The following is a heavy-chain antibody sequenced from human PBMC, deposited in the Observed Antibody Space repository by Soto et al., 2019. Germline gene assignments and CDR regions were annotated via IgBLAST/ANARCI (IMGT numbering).Heavy chain of an antibody. Sequence: GESLKISCKGSGYSFTSYWIGWVRQMPGKGLEWMGIIYPGDSDTRYSPSFQGQVTISADKSISTACLQWSSLKASDTAMYYCARQGYSSSWYIGSYYYYGMDVWGQGTTVTVSS. D-gene: IGHD6-13*01. CDR2: IYPGDSDT. J-gene: IGHJ6*02. V-gene: IGHV5-51*01. CDR3: ARQGYSSSWYIGSYYYYGMDV. CDR1: GYSFTSYW.